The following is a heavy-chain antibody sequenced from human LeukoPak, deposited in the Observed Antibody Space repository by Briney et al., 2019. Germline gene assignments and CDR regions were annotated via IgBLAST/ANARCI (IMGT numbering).Heavy chain of an antibody. D-gene: IGHD2-15*01. CDR3: ARGVVVVALDH. Sequence: ASVKVSCKASGYTFTGYYMHWVRQAPGQGLEWMGWINPNSGGTNYARKFQGRVTMTRDTSISTAYMELSRLRSDDTAVYYCARGVVVVALDHWGQGTLVTVSS. CDR2: INPNSGGT. J-gene: IGHJ4*02. V-gene: IGHV1-2*02. CDR1: GYTFTGYY.